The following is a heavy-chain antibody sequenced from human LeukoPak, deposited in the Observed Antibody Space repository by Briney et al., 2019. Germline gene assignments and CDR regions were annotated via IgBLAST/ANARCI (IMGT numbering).Heavy chain of an antibody. CDR1: GSTLGSYS. J-gene: IGHJ4*02. CDR2: IDSSSDYI. D-gene: IGHD5-24*01. CDR3: ARDEGGLQLF. Sequence: GGSLRLSSAASGSTLGSYSMNWVRQSPGKGLEWVSTIDSSSDYIYYADSVKGRFTISRDNAKNSLYLQMNSLRAEDTAVYYCARDEGGLQLFWGQGTLVTVSS. V-gene: IGHV3-21*01.